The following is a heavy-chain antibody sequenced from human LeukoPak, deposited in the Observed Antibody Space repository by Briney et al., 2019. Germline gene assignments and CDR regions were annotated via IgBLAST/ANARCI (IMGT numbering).Heavy chain of an antibody. D-gene: IGHD3-9*01. V-gene: IGHV3-53*01. Sequence: GGSLRLSCAASGFTVSSNYMSWVRQAPGKGLEWVSVVYSGGSTAYADSVKGRFTISRDTSKNTLYLQMNSLRVEDTAVYYGARSSHYDILTGYSEEDAFDIWGQGTMVTVSS. CDR3: ARSSHYDILTGYSEEDAFDI. CDR1: GFTVSSNY. CDR2: VYSGGST. J-gene: IGHJ3*02.